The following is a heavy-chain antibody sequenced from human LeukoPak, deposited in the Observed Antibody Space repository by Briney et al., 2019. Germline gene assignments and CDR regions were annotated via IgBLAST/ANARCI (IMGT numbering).Heavy chain of an antibody. CDR3: AGPLGSPYFHH. CDR2: IDTSSTTK. Sequence: GGSLRLSCVASGITFRNYWMSWIRQAPGKGLEWVSYIDTSSTTKNYADSVKGRFTISRDNAKNSLYLQMNSLRVEDTAVYYCAGPLGSPYFHHWGQGTLVTVSS. J-gene: IGHJ1*01. V-gene: IGHV3-11*06. D-gene: IGHD3-10*01. CDR1: GITFRNYW.